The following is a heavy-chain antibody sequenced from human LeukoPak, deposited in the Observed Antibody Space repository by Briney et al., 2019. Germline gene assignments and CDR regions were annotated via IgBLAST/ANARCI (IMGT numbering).Heavy chain of an antibody. Sequence: PGGSLRLSCAASGFTFSDYYMSWVRQAPGKGPEWVSYISGSGGTVSYADSVKGRFSISRDNAKNSLFLHMNSLRAEDTGVYYCTRDRGIALDMWGQGTMVAVSS. J-gene: IGHJ3*02. CDR3: TRDRGIALDM. CDR2: ISGSGGTV. D-gene: IGHD1-14*01. V-gene: IGHV3-11*01. CDR1: GFTFSDYY.